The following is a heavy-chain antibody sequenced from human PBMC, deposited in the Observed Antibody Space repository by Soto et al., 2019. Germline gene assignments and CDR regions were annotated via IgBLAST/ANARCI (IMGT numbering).Heavy chain of an antibody. V-gene: IGHV4-31*02. CDR3: ARVSSSGDLPRF. J-gene: IGHJ4*02. CDR2: IYYSGST. D-gene: IGHD3-22*01. Sequence: SETLSLTCTVSGGSISSGSYYWTWIRQLPGKGLEWIGYIYYSGSTSYNPSLKSRVTISVDTSKNQFSLKLSSVTAADTAVYYCARVSSSGDLPRFWGQGTLVTVSS. CDR1: GGSISSGSYY.